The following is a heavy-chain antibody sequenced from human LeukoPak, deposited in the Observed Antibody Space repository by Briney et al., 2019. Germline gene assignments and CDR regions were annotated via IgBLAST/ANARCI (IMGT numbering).Heavy chain of an antibody. Sequence: SETLSLTCALSGGSISGSSYFWGWIRQPPGKGLELIGSIYYSGNTYYNPSLKIRVTISVDTSKNQFSQRLSSVIAADTAVYYCARGPHTGVNYYDRSGYYYWGQGTLVTVS. D-gene: IGHD3-22*01. CDR2: IYYSGNT. J-gene: IGHJ4*02. CDR1: GGSISGSSYF. V-gene: IGHV4-39*01. CDR3: ARGPHTGVNYYDRSGYYY.